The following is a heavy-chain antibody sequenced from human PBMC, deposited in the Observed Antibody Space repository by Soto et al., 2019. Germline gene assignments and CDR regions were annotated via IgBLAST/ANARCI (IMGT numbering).Heavy chain of an antibody. CDR1: GFTFSGYS. CDR3: AREFDSSGPQGY. CDR2: ISSSSSYI. Sequence: EVQLLESGGGLVKPGGPLGLSCAASGFTFSGYSMNWFRQAPGKGLEWVSSISSSSSYIYYADSGKGRVTISRDNAKNSRYLQMNSLRAEDTAVYYCAREFDSSGPQGYWGQGTLVTVSS. V-gene: IGHV3-21*01. D-gene: IGHD3-22*01. J-gene: IGHJ4*02.